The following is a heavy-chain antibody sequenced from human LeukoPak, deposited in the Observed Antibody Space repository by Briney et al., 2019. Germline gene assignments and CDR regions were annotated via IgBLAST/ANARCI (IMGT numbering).Heavy chain of an antibody. D-gene: IGHD1-7*01. CDR2: INPNSAGR. Sequence: ASVKVSRKASGYTFTGYYMHWVRQAPGQGREWMGWINPNSAGRIYAQKYQGRVTMTRDTCISTAYMELSRLSTDDTAVDFCARDRVRTTALIADGGQRTLVTVPA. V-gene: IGHV1-2*02. CDR3: ARDRVRTTALIAD. CDR1: GYTFTGYY. J-gene: IGHJ4*01.